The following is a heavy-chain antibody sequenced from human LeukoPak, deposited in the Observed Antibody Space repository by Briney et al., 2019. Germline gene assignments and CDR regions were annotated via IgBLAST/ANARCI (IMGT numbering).Heavy chain of an antibody. CDR2: ISASGSAT. CDR3: AKQPYSGSYPPAEYFQH. CDR1: GFIFSNYG. J-gene: IGHJ1*01. D-gene: IGHD1-26*01. Sequence: PGGSLRLSCAASGFIFSNYGMNWVRQAPGKGLEWVAAISASGSATSYADSVRGRFTISRDNFKNTLYLQMNSLRAEDTAVYYCAKQPYSGSYPPAEYFQHWGQGTLVTVSS. V-gene: IGHV3-23*01.